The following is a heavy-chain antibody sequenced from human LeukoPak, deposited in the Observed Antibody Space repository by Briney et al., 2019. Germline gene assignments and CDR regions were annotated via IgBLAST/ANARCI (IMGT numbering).Heavy chain of an antibody. J-gene: IGHJ6*03. CDR2: IYPSEADT. CDR1: GYRFPSYW. V-gene: IGHV5-51*01. D-gene: IGHD6-13*01. Sequence: GESLKISCKGSGYRFPSYWIGWVRQMPGKGLGWMGIIYPSEADTRSSPSFQGQVTISADKSISTAYLQWSSLKASDTAMYYCARLRDSSSWSGPYYYYMDVWGKGTTVTVSS. CDR3: ARLRDSSSWSGPYYYYMDV.